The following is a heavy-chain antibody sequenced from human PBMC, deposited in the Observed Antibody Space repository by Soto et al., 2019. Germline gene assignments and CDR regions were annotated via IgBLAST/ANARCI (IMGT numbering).Heavy chain of an antibody. J-gene: IGHJ6*02. D-gene: IGHD2-15*01. CDR3: ARNSLDCSGGSCYSFYYYGMDV. CDR2: IYSGGST. Sequence: GGSLRLSCAASGFTVSSNYMSWVRQAPGKGLEWVSVIYSGGSTYYADSVKGRFTISRDNSKNTLYLQMNSLRAEDTAVYYCARNSLDCSGGSCYSFYYYGMDVWGQGTTVTVSS. CDR1: GFTVSSNY. V-gene: IGHV3-53*01.